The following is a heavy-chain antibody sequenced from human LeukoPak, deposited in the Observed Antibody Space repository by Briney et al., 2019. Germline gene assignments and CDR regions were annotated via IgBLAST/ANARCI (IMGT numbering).Heavy chain of an antibody. J-gene: IGHJ4*02. Sequence: SETLSLTCTVSGGSISSYYWSWTRQPPGKGLEWIGYIYYSGSTNYNPSLKSRVTMSVDTSKNQFSLKLSSVTAADTAVYYCARGLGYYFDYWGQGTLVTVSS. CDR1: GGSISSYY. V-gene: IGHV4-59*12. CDR2: IYYSGST. CDR3: ARGLGYYFDY. D-gene: IGHD7-27*01.